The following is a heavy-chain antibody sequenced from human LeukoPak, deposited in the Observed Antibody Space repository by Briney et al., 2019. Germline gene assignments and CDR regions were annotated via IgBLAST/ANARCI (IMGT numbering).Heavy chain of an antibody. CDR1: GFTFSSYA. D-gene: IGHD5-18*01. J-gene: IGHJ3*02. CDR3: AKDQIQLWLWDAFDI. CDR2: ISGSGGST. Sequence: GGSLRLSCAASGFTFSSYAMSWVRQAPGKGLEWVSAISGSGGSTYYADSVKGRFTISRDNSKNSLYLQMNSLRAEDTALYYCAKDQIQLWLWDAFDIWGQGTMVTVSS. V-gene: IGHV3-23*01.